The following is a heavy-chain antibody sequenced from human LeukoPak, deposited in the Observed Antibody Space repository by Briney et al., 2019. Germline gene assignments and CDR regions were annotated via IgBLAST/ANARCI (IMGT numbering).Heavy chain of an antibody. V-gene: IGHV4-59*08. CDR3: ARVSSDSKSYYDSSGDAFDI. CDR2: IYNSGST. J-gene: IGHJ3*02. Sequence: PSETLPLTCTASGGSISSYNWSWIRQPPGKGLEWIGNIYNSGSTNYNPSLKSRVTISVDTSKNQFSLKLSSVTAADTAVYYCARVSSDSKSYYDSSGDAFDIWGQGTMVTVSS. CDR1: GGSISSYN. D-gene: IGHD3-22*01.